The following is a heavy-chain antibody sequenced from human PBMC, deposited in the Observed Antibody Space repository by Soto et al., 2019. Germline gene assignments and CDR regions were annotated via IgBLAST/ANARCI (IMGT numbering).Heavy chain of an antibody. CDR3: EKSQFTAHRGDQFDY. V-gene: IGHV3-23*01. J-gene: IGHJ4*02. CDR1: GFTFSSYA. CDR2: ISGSGVST. Sequence: EVQLLESGGGLVQPGGYLRLSCAASGFTFSSYAMSWVRQAPGKGLEWVSAISGSGVSTYYADSVKGRFTISRDNSKNPLYLQMNSLRAEDTAVYYCEKSQFTAHRGDQFDYWGQGTLVTVSS.